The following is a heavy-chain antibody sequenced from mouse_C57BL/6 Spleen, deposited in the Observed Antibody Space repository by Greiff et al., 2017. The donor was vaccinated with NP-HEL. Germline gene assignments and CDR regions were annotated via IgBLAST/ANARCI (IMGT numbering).Heavy chain of an antibody. CDR1: GYTFTSYW. V-gene: IGHV1-61*01. Sequence: QVQLQQPGAELVRPGSSVKLSCKASGYTFTSYWMDWVKQRPGQGLEWIGNIYPSDSETHYNQKFKDKATLTVDKSSSTAYMQLSSLTSEDSAVYYCARLIYPEAYWGQGTLVTVSA. CDR3: ARLIYPEAY. J-gene: IGHJ3*01. CDR2: IYPSDSET. D-gene: IGHD1-1*01.